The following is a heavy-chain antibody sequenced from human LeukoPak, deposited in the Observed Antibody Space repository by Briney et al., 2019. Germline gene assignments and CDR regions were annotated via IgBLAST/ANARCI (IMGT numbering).Heavy chain of an antibody. Sequence: GGSLRLSCAASGFTFSSYSMNWVRQAPGKGLEWVSYISSSSSTIYYADSVKGRFTISRDNAKNSLYLQMNSLRAEDTAVYYCAKDSASDSSGFERVNWFDPWGQGTLVTVSS. J-gene: IGHJ5*02. CDR1: GFTFSSYS. CDR3: AKDSASDSSGFERVNWFDP. V-gene: IGHV3-48*01. CDR2: ISSSSSTI. D-gene: IGHD3-22*01.